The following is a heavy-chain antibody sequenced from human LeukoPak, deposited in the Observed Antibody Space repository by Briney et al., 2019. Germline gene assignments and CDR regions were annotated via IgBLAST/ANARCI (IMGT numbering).Heavy chain of an antibody. D-gene: IGHD4-17*01. J-gene: IGHJ4*02. CDR1: GFTFSNYA. CDR2: ISGSGGST. V-gene: IGHV3-23*01. Sequence: SGGSLRLSCAASGFTFSNYAMSWVRQAPGKGLEWVSTISGSGGSTNYADSVKGRFTFFRDNSKNTLYLQMNSLRAEDTAVYYCAKDRDDYGDLDYWGQGTLVTVSS. CDR3: AKDRDDYGDLDY.